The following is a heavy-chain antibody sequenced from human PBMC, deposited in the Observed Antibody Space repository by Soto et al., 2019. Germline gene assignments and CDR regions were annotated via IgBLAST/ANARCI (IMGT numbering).Heavy chain of an antibody. V-gene: IGHV4-59*08. CDR1: GGSISSYY. Sequence: SETLSLTCTVSGGSISSYYWTWIRQPPGKGLEWIGYIYYSGSTNYNPSLKSRVTITVDTSKNQFSLKLSSVTAADTAVYYCARLLPSGGAFDIWGQGTMVTVSS. CDR2: IYYSGST. D-gene: IGHD3-16*01. J-gene: IGHJ3*02. CDR3: ARLLPSGGAFDI.